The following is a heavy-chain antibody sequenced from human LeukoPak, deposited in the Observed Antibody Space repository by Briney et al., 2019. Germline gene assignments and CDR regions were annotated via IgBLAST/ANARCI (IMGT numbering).Heavy chain of an antibody. CDR1: GGSIRSYY. J-gene: IGHJ4*02. CDR2: IYTTGST. Sequence: SETLSLTCNVSGGSIRSYYWSWLRQPSGKGLEWIGRIYTTGSTTYNPSLKSRLTLSVDKSKNQFSLRLTSVTAADTAVYYCATLGGPPGYWGQGILVTVPS. D-gene: IGHD1-26*01. CDR3: ATLGGPPGY. V-gene: IGHV4-4*07.